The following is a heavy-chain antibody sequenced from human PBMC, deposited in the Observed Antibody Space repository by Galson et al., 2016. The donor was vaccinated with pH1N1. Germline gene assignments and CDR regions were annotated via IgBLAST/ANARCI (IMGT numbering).Heavy chain of an antibody. Sequence: SVKVSCKASGYTFTIYAIHWVRQAPGQSLEWMGWINVGNGNTKYSQKLQDRVTITRDTSATTAYMELSSLRSEDTAVYYCARSYSGYDRHYYSGMDVWGQGTTVTVSS. J-gene: IGHJ6*02. CDR1: GYTFTIYA. D-gene: IGHD5-12*01. CDR3: ARSYSGYDRHYYSGMDV. CDR2: INVGNGNT. V-gene: IGHV1-3*01.